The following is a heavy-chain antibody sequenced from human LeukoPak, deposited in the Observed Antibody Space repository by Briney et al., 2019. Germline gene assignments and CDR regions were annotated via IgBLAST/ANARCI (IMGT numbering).Heavy chain of an antibody. Sequence: PGGSLRLSRAASGFTFSSYGMHWVRQAPGKGLEWVAVISYDGSNKYYADSVKGRFTISRDNSKNTLYLQMNSLRAEDTAVYYCAKAECPMVRGVICAFDIWGQGTMVTVSS. J-gene: IGHJ3*02. CDR2: ISYDGSNK. V-gene: IGHV3-30*18. CDR1: GFTFSSYG. CDR3: AKAECPMVRGVICAFDI. D-gene: IGHD3-10*01.